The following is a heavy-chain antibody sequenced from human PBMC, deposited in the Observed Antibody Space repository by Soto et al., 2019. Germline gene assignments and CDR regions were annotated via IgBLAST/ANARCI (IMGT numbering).Heavy chain of an antibody. Sequence: QVQLVQSGAEVKKPGASVKVSCKASGYSFTRYGISWVRQAPGQGLEWMGWISGYNANTNYPENLQGRGTMTTDKSTSTAYMEVRNLISDDTAVYYCARMRDDPDSYFGLDVWGQGTTVTVSS. CDR2: ISGYNANT. V-gene: IGHV1-18*01. D-gene: IGHD1-1*01. J-gene: IGHJ6*02. CDR1: GYSFTRYG. CDR3: ARMRDDPDSYFGLDV.